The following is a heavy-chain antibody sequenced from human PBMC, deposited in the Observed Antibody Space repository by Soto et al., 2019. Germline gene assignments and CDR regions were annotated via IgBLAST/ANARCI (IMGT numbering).Heavy chain of an antibody. J-gene: IGHJ4*02. D-gene: IGHD1-26*01. CDR2: IVVGSGNT. CDR1: GFTFISSA. Sequence: SVKVSCKASGFTFISSAVQWVRQARGQRLEWIGWIVVGSGNTNYAQKFQERVTITREMSTSTAYMELSSLRSEDKAVYYCAAYTIVGANEDFDYLGQGTLVTVSS. V-gene: IGHV1-58*01. CDR3: AAYTIVGANEDFDY.